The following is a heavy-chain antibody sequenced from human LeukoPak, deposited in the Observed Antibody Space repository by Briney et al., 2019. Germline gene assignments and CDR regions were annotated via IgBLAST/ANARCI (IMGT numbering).Heavy chain of an antibody. D-gene: IGHD3-16*01. CDR2: IYYSGST. Sequence: SETLSLTCTVSGGSISSYYWSWIRQPPGKELEWIGYIYYSGSTNYNPSLKSRVTISVDTSKNQFSLKLSSVAAADTSVYYCARGGRAFDYWGQGTLVTVSS. V-gene: IGHV4-59*01. J-gene: IGHJ4*02. CDR3: ARGGRAFDY. CDR1: GGSISSYY.